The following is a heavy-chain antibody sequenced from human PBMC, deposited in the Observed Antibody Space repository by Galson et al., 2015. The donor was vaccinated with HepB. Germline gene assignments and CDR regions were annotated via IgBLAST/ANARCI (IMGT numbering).Heavy chain of an antibody. J-gene: IGHJ4*02. CDR1: GFTFSRYA. D-gene: IGHD2-21*02. CDR2: MSGTGGTT. V-gene: IGHV3-23*01. Sequence: SLRLSCATFGFTFSRYAMSWVRQAPGKGLEWVSGMSGTGGTTFYSDSVKGRFTISRDNSKNTLYLQMNSLRVEDTAVYYCAKVAVVVTTIPYYSDYWGQGTQVTVSS. CDR3: AKVAVVVTTIPYYSDY.